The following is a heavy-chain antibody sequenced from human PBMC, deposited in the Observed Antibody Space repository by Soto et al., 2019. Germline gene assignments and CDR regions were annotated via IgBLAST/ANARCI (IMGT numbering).Heavy chain of an antibody. V-gene: IGHV3-74*01. CDR2: INGDGSTT. D-gene: IGHD3-16*01. J-gene: IGHJ3*02. CDR1: GFTLRNYY. CDR3: ESGGVHDARDI. Sequence: EVQLVESGGALVQPGGSLRLSCVVSGFTLRNYYMHWARQARGKGMVWVSQINGDGSTTDYAVSVKGRVNIARDNANNTLYPKINSLASEATSGYYCESGGVHDARDIWGEGTTVPVSS.